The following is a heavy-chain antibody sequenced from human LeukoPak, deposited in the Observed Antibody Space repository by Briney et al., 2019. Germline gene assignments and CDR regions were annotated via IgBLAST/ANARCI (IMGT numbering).Heavy chain of an antibody. CDR1: GGSISSYY. D-gene: IGHD3-22*01. V-gene: IGHV4-59*08. J-gene: IGHJ4*02. CDR3: ALDSSGYYYAFDY. CDR2: IYYSGST. Sequence: SETLSLTCTVSGGSISSYYWSWTRQPLGKGLEWIGYIYYSGSTNYNPSLKSRVTISVDTSKNQFSLKLSSVTAADTAVYYCALDSSGYYYAFDYWGQGTLVTVSS.